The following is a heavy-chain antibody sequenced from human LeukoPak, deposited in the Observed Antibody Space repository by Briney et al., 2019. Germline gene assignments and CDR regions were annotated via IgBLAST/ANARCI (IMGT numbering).Heavy chain of an antibody. J-gene: IGHJ5*02. D-gene: IGHD2-2*01. CDR3: TRDLSKEYQLLFGGHWFDP. V-gene: IGHV3-11*04. Sequence: GGSLRLSCAASGFTFSDYYMSWIRQAPGKGLEWVSYISSSGSTIYYADSVKGRFTISRGNAKNSLYLQMNSLRAEDTAVYYCTRDLSKEYQLLFGGHWFDPWGQGTLVTVSS. CDR2: ISSSGSTI. CDR1: GFTFSDYY.